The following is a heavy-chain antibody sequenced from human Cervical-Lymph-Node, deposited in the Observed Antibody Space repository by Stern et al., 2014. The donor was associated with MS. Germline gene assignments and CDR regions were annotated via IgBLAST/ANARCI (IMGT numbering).Heavy chain of an antibody. CDR2: IDWDDDK. D-gene: IGHD1-26*01. J-gene: IGHJ3*02. Sequence: ESGPALLKPTQTLTLTCSFSWFSLSTSGMCVSWIRQPQGKALEWLALIDWDDDKYYTTSLKTRLPISRDTSKNQVVLTMTNMDPVDTGTYYCARISATTNAFDIWSQGTVVTVSS. CDR1: WFSLSTSGMC. CDR3: ARISATTNAFDI. V-gene: IGHV2-70*01.